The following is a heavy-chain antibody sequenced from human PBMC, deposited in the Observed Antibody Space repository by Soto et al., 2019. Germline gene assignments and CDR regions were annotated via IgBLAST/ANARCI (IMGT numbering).Heavy chain of an antibody. J-gene: IGHJ6*02. CDR3: AREDDGGDRDYYGLDV. CDR2: INPNSGGT. CDR1: GYTFTGYY. V-gene: IGHV1-2*04. Sequence: ASVKVSCTASGYTFTGYYMHWVRQAPGQGLEWMGWINPNSGGTNYAQKFQGWVTMTRDTSISTAYMELTSVTAADTAVYFCAREDDGGDRDYYGLDVWGQGTTVTVSS. D-gene: IGHD2-21*02.